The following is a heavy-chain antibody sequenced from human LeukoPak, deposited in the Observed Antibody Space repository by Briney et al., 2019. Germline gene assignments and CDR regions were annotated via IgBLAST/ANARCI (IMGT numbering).Heavy chain of an antibody. CDR2: IYSGGST. CDR3: QLWFGELPSIGAFDI. CDR1: GFTVSSNY. Sequence: GGSLRLSCAASGFTVSSNYMSWVRQAPGKGLEWVSVIYSGGSTYYADSVKGRFTISRHNSKNTLYLQMNSLRAEDTAVYYCQLWFGELPSIGAFDIWGQGTMVTVSS. V-gene: IGHV3-53*04. D-gene: IGHD3-10*01. J-gene: IGHJ3*02.